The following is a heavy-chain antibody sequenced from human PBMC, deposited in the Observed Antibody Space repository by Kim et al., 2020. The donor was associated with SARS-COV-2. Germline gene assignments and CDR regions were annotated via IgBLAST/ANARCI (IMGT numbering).Heavy chain of an antibody. CDR2: VDYSGST. D-gene: IGHD2-2*02. CDR1: GDSVRGNGYY. J-gene: IGHJ5*02. Sequence: SETLSLTCTVSGDSVRGNGYYWGWLRQPPGKGLEWIGSVDYSGSTYYSPSHKSRVTMYLNSSENQFALELTSVTAADTAVYYCAKISYYNRACNDPWGQGTLVTVSS. V-gene: IGHV4-39*01. CDR3: AKISYYNRACNDP.